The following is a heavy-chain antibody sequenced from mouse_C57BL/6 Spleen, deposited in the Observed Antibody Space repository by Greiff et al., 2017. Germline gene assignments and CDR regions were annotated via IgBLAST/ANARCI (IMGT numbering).Heavy chain of an antibody. J-gene: IGHJ4*01. Sequence: EVQLQQSGPGLVKPSQSLSLTCSVTGYSITSGYYWNWIRQFPGNKLEWMGYISYDGSNNYNPSLKNRISLTRDTSKNQFFLKLNSVTTEDTATYYCAREGPYAMDYWGQGTSVTVSS. CDR3: AREGPYAMDY. CDR2: ISYDGSN. CDR1: GYSITSGYY. V-gene: IGHV3-6*01.